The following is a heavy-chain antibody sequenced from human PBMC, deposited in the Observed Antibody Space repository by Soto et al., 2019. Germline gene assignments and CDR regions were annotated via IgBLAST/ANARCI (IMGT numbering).Heavy chain of an antibody. V-gene: IGHV1-3*01. Sequence: VQLVQSGAEVKKPGASVKISCKASGYTFTSHAMHWVRQAPGQRLEWMGWINPGDGQTEYSQKFQGSVTITRDTSASTAYMELSTLTSEDTAVYFCAREQQAVEVNYYDYWGQGTLVTVSA. CDR3: AREQQAVEVNYYDY. J-gene: IGHJ4*02. CDR2: INPGDGQT. D-gene: IGHD6-13*01. CDR1: GYTFTSHA.